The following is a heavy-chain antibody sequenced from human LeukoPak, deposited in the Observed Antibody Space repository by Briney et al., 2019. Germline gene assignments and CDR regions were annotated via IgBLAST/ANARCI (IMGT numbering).Heavy chain of an antibody. V-gene: IGHV3-48*01. CDR3: ARDLRGSTPYYYYYMDA. Sequence: PGGSLRLSCAASGFTFSSYGMNWVRLAPGKGLEWVSYITRTSTTIYDADSVKGRFTISRDNDKNTLYLQMNSLRAEDTAVYFCARDLRGSTPYYYYYMDAWGKGTSVTVSS. CDR1: GFTFSSYG. D-gene: IGHD1-26*01. CDR2: ITRTSTTI. J-gene: IGHJ6*03.